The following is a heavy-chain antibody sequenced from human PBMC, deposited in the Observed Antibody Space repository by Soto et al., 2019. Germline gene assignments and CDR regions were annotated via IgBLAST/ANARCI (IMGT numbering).Heavy chain of an antibody. D-gene: IGHD3-10*01. Sequence: QVQLQESGSGLVKPSETLSLTCAVSGDSISSGGHSWSWIRQPPGKGLEWIGHIYHTGTTYKNPSLKSRVSISLDMSKNQFSLKLTFVTAAATAVYVCARGSRLDAYDIWGQGTLVTVSS. CDR3: ARGSRLDAYDI. J-gene: IGHJ3*02. V-gene: IGHV4-30-2*01. CDR1: GDSISSGGHS. CDR2: IYHTGTT.